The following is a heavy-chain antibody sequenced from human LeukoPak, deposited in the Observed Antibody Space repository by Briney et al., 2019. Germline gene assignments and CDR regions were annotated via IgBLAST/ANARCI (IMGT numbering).Heavy chain of an antibody. Sequence: GGSLRLSCAASGFTFSSYGMHWVRQAPGKGLEWVSYISSSSSYTNYADSVKGRFTISRDNAKNSLYLQMHSLRAEDTAVYYCARPYSSGWYGGFDLWGRGTLVTVSS. D-gene: IGHD6-19*01. CDR1: GFTFSSYG. CDR3: ARPYSSGWYGGFDL. V-gene: IGHV3-21*05. CDR2: ISSSSSYT. J-gene: IGHJ2*01.